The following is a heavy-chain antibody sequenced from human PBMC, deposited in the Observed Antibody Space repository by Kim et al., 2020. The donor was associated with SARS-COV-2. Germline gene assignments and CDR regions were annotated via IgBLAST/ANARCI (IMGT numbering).Heavy chain of an antibody. J-gene: IGHJ2*01. D-gene: IGHD6-13*01. CDR3: AKKGIPERRQWYFDL. CDR1: GFTFSSFA. CDR2: LSDSGGDT. V-gene: IGHV3-23*01. Sequence: GGSLRLSCAASGFTFSSFAMPWVRQAPGKGLEWVSILSDSGGDTFYADSVKGRFTISRDNSKNTLFLQMNSLRAEDTAVYYCAKKGIPERRQWYFDLWGRGTLVTVSS.